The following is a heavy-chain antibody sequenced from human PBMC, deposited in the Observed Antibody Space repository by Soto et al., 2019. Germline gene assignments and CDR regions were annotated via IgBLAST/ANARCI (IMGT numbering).Heavy chain of an antibody. D-gene: IGHD3-22*01. V-gene: IGHV4-30-4*01. Sequence: SETLSLTCTVSGGSISSGDYYWSWILQPPGKGLEWIGYIFYSGSTYYNPSLKSRVTISIDTSKNQFSLKLSSVTAADTAVYYCARAFDDSSYYYGGRGYWGRGTLVTVS. CDR1: GGSISSGDYY. J-gene: IGHJ4*02. CDR3: ARAFDDSSYYYGGRGY. CDR2: IFYSGST.